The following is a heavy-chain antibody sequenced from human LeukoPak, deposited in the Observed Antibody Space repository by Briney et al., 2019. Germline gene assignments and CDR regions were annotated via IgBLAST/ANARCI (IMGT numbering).Heavy chain of an antibody. CDR3: ARVGYDFVWGTYRYTDY. Sequence: PGGSLRLSCAASGFIVSSYWMHWVRQAPGKGLVWVSRINSDGSSTSYADSVKGRFTISRDNAKNTLYLQMNSLRAEDTAVYFCARVGYDFVWGTYRYTDYWGQGTLVTVSS. D-gene: IGHD3-16*02. CDR1: GFIVSSYW. CDR2: INSDGSST. V-gene: IGHV3-74*01. J-gene: IGHJ4*02.